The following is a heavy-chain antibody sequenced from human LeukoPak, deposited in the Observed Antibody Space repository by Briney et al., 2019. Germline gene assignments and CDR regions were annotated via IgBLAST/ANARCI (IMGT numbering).Heavy chain of an antibody. D-gene: IGHD3-9*01. CDR2: IRYDGSNK. CDR1: GLIFSSYG. J-gene: IGHJ4*02. Sequence: TGGSLRLSCAVSGLIFSSYGMHWVRQAPGKGLEWVAFIRYDGSNKYYADSVKGRFTISRDNAKNSLYLQMNSLRAEDTAVYYCARDSDFDWLSSPGPNSDYWGQGTLVTVSS. CDR3: ARDSDFDWLSSPGPNSDY. V-gene: IGHV3-30*02.